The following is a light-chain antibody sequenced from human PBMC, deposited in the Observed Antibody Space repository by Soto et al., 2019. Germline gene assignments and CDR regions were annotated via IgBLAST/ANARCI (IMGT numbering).Light chain of an antibody. CDR3: SSYTATSTLV. V-gene: IGLV2-14*01. CDR2: EVN. Sequence: QSALTQPASVSGSPGQSITISCTGTNRDIGAYNYVSWYQQYPGKGPKLVIFEVNNRPSGVSYRFSGSKSGNTASLTISGLQAEDEADYHCSSYTATSTLVFGGGTKLTVL. CDR1: NRDIGAYNY. J-gene: IGLJ2*01.